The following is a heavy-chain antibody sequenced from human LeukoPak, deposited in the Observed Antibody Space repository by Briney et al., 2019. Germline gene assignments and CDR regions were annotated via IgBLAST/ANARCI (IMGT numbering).Heavy chain of an antibody. Sequence: PGGSLRLSCAASGFSFRDYWMSWVRQAPGKGLEWVSYISSSGSTTHYADSVKGRFTISRDNAKNSLYVQMNNLRAEDTAVYYCARVPRSGGSIDYWGQGTLVTVSS. CDR2: ISSSGSTT. V-gene: IGHV3-11*01. D-gene: IGHD6-19*01. CDR3: ARVPRSGGSIDY. J-gene: IGHJ4*02. CDR1: GFSFRDYW.